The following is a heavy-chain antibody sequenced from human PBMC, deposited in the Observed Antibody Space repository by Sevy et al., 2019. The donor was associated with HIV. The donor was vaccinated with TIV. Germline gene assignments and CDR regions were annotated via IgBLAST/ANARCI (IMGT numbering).Heavy chain of an antibody. CDR1: GFTFNNSP. CDR2: VSGSGTSK. D-gene: IGHD3-10*01. CDR3: VKGGAFGSGTRRWFDP. V-gene: IGHV3-23*01. J-gene: IGHJ5*02. Sequence: GGSLRLSCAASGFTFNNSPMTWVRQAPGKGLEWISSVSGSGTSKYYGDSVKGRFTISRDNSKNTLYLQMNSLTAEDTAVYYCVKGGAFGSGTRRWFDPWGQGTLVTVSS.